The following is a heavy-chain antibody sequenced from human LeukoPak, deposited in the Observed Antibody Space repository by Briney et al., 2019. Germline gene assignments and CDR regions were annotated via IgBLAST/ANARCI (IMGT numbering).Heavy chain of an antibody. D-gene: IGHD1-26*01. CDR2: ISTSGSTK. Sequence: GGSLRLSCAASGFTFSSYEMNWVRQAPGKGLEWVSYISTSGSTKYYADSVKGRFTISRDNAKNSLYLQMNSLRAEDTAVYYCARQNGYYKRGYFDYWGQGTLVTVSS. CDR3: ARQNGYYKRGYFDY. J-gene: IGHJ4*02. V-gene: IGHV3-48*03. CDR1: GFTFSSYE.